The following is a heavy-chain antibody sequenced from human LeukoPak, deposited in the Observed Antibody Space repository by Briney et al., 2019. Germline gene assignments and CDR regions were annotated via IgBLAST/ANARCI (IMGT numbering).Heavy chain of an antibody. CDR1: AFSISSGYY. J-gene: IGHJ4*02. V-gene: IGHV4-38-2*02. Sequence: SETLSLTCTVSAFSISSGYYWGWIRQPPGKGLEWIASIYHSGVTYYNPSLKSRVTISVDTSKNQFSLKLSSVTAADTAVYYCARGYSSNWYVFDYWGQGTLVTVSS. CDR2: IYHSGVT. CDR3: ARGYSSNWYVFDY. D-gene: IGHD6-13*01.